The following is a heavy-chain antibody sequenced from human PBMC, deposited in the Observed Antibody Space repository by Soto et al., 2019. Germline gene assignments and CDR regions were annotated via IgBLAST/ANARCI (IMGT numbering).Heavy chain of an antibody. CDR2: SYYSGTT. V-gene: IGHV4-39*01. J-gene: IGHJ5*02. CDR1: GGSISSSTYY. CDR3: ASLFSSSGNNWFDP. Sequence: QLQLQESGPGLVKPSETLSLTCTVSGGSISSSTYYWGWIRQPPGKGLEWIGSSYYSGTTYYNPSLKSRVTISVDTSKTQSSLKLSSVTAADTAVYYCASLFSSSGNNWFDPWGQGTLVTVSS. D-gene: IGHD6-6*01.